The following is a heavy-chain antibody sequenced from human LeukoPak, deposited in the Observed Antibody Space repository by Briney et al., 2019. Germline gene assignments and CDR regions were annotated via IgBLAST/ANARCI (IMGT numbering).Heavy chain of an antibody. J-gene: IGHJ5*02. CDR2: IYHSGNA. V-gene: IGHV4-59*01. Sequence: SETLSLTCTVSGGDISGYYYWTWVRQTPGKALEWIGYIYHSGNANYNPSLRSRLTMSVDTSKNQFSLKLTSVTAADTAVYFCARSRYACSGGSCGAFHWFDPWGQGTLVTVSS. CDR1: GGDISGYY. CDR3: ARSRYACSGGSCGAFHWFDP. D-gene: IGHD2-15*01.